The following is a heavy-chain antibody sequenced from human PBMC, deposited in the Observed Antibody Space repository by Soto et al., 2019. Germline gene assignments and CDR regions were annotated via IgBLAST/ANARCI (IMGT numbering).Heavy chain of an antibody. Sequence: QVHLVESGPGLVKPSETLSLTCTISGGSISPYSWTWIRQSPGKGLEWIGYVSHSGRTFHTPSLKSRLTMSLDTSRSQFSLRLKSVSAADTAVYYCARLLGGYDDYGGWFAPWGQGTLVTVSS. J-gene: IGHJ5*02. D-gene: IGHD4-17*01. CDR3: ARLLGGYDDYGGWFAP. V-gene: IGHV4-59*01. CDR2: VSHSGRT. CDR1: GGSISPYS.